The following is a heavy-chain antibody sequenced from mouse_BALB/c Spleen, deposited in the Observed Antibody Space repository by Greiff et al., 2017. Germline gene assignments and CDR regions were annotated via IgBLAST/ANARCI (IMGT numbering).Heavy chain of an antibody. CDR1: GYTFTDYE. Sequence: VQLQQSGAELVRPGASVTLSCKASGYTFTDYEMHWVKQTPVHGLEWIGAIDPETGGTAYNQKFKGKATLTADKSSSTAYMELRSLTSEDSAVYYCTRKDYYGNYGGDYWGQGTTLTVSS. V-gene: IGHV1-15*01. J-gene: IGHJ2*01. CDR2: IDPETGGT. CDR3: TRKDYYGNYGGDY. D-gene: IGHD2-1*01.